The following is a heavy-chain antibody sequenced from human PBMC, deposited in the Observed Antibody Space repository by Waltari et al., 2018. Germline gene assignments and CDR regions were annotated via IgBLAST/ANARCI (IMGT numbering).Heavy chain of an antibody. CDR1: GYTFTSYD. V-gene: IGHV1-8*02. D-gene: IGHD2-15*01. Sequence: QVQLVQSGAEVKKPGASVKVSCKASGYTFTSYDLNWVRQATGQGLEWMGWMNPNSGNTGYAQKFQCRVTMTRNTSISTAYMQLSILRSEDTALYYCARGRARRSYYFDYWGQGTLVTVSS. CDR2: MNPNSGNT. CDR3: ARGRARRSYYFDY. J-gene: IGHJ4*02.